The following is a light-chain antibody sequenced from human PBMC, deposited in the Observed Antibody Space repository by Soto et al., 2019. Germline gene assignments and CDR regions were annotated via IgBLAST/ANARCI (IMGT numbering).Light chain of an antibody. Sequence: EIVLTQSPGTLSLSPGERAALSCGASQSVGSSYLAWYQQKPGQAPRLLIYGASSRATGIPDRFSGSGSGTDFTLTISRLEPEDSAVYYCQQYVSSQITFGQGTRLEIK. CDR3: QQYVSSQIT. J-gene: IGKJ5*01. CDR1: QSVGSSY. CDR2: GAS. V-gene: IGKV3-20*01.